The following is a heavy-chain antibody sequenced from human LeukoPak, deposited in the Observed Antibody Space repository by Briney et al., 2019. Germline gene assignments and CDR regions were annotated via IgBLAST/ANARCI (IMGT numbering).Heavy chain of an antibody. D-gene: IGHD5-18*01. CDR3: ARERGYSYGPFDY. J-gene: IGHJ4*02. Sequence: SETPSLTCTVSGASISSSSYYWGWIRQPPGKGLEWIGEINHSGSTNYDPSLKSRVTISVDTSKNQFSLKLSSVTAADAAVYYCARERGYSYGPFDYWGQGTLVTVSS. V-gene: IGHV4-39*07. CDR1: GASISSSSYY. CDR2: INHSGST.